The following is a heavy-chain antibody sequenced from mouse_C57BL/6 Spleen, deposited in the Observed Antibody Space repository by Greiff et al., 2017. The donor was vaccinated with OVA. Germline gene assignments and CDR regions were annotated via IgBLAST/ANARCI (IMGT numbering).Heavy chain of an antibody. CDR1: GYTFTSYW. Sequence: QVQLQQPGAELVKPGASVKLSCKASGYTFTSYWMHWVKQRPGQGLAWIGLIHPNSGSTNYNEKFKSKATLTVDKSSSTAYMQLSSLTSEDSAVYYCARYGNYPAWFAYWGQGTLVTVSA. CDR2: IHPNSGST. J-gene: IGHJ3*01. V-gene: IGHV1-64*01. CDR3: ARYGNYPAWFAY. D-gene: IGHD2-1*01.